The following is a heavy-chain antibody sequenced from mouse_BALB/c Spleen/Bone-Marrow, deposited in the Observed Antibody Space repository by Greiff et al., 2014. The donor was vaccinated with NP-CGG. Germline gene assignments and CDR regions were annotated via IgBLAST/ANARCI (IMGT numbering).Heavy chain of an antibody. V-gene: IGHV1-14*01. CDR2: INPYNDGT. CDR1: GYTFTSYV. CDR3: ARGGYYGTSLYWYFDV. J-gene: IGHJ1*01. Sequence: VQLQQSGPELVKPGASVKMSCKAPGYTFTSYVIHWVKQKPGQGLEWIGYINPYNDGTKYNEKFKGKATLTSGKSSSTAYMELSSLTSEDSAVYYCARGGYYGTSLYWYFDVWGAGTTVTVSS. D-gene: IGHD1-1*01.